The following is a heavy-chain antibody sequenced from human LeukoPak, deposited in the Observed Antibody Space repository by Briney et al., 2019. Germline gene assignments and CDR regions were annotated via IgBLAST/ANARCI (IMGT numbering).Heavy chain of an antibody. V-gene: IGHV4-61*08. CDR2: ISYSGST. CDR1: GGSISSGVNY. Sequence: SETLSLTCTVSGGSISSGVNYWTWTRQPPGKGLEWIGYISYSGSTNYNPSLKSRVSISIDTSKNQFPLKLSSVTAADTAVYYCASGGYCSSGSCYPNWFDPWGQGTLVTVSS. D-gene: IGHD2-15*01. CDR3: ASGGYCSSGSCYPNWFDP. J-gene: IGHJ5*02.